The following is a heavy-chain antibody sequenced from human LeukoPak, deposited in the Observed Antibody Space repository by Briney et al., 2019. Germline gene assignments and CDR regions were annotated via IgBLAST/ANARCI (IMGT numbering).Heavy chain of an antibody. D-gene: IGHD3-22*01. Sequence: GGSLRLSCPASGFTFSSYAMSWVRQAPGKGLEWVSVLSGSGTSTYYAVSVKGRFTISRDNFKNTLYLQTNSLRAEDTAVYYCAKLPTYYYDSSGYYHIDYWGQGTLVTVSS. V-gene: IGHV3-23*01. CDR1: GFTFSSYA. J-gene: IGHJ4*02. CDR3: AKLPTYYYDSSGYYHIDY. CDR2: LSGSGTST.